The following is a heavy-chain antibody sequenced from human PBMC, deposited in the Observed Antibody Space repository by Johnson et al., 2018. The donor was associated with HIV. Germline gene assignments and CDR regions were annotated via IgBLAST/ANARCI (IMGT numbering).Heavy chain of an antibody. D-gene: IGHD6-13*01. J-gene: IGHJ3*02. CDR2: ISSDGSST. Sequence: EVQLVESGGGLVQPGGSLILSCAASGFTFSSYWMHWVRQAPGKGLVWVSRISSDGSSTYYADSVKGRFTISRDNSKNTLYLQMNSLRAEDTAVYYCARGEAADGALDIWVQGTMVTVSS. CDR1: GFTFSSYW. V-gene: IGHV3-74*02. CDR3: ARGEAADGALDI.